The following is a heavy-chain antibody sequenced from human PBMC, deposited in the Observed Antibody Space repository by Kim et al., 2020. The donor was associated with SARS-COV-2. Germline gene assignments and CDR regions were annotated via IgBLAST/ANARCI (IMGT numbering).Heavy chain of an antibody. CDR2: IKQDGSEK. D-gene: IGHD3-3*01. CDR3: ARGSGYPSYYFDY. Sequence: GGSLRLSCAASGFTFSSYWMSWVRQAPGKGLEWVANIKQDGSEKYYVDSVKGRFTISRDNAKNSLYLQMNSLRAEDTAVYYCARGSGYPSYYFDYWGQGTLVTVSS. J-gene: IGHJ4*02. CDR1: GFTFSSYW. V-gene: IGHV3-7*03.